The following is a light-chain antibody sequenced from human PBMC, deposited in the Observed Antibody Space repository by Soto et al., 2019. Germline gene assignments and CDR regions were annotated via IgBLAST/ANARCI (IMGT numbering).Light chain of an antibody. Sequence: QSVLTQPASVSGPPGQSITVSCTGTSSDVGGYNYASWYQQHPGKAPRLLIYDVTNRPSGVSNRFSGSKSGNTASLTISGLQAEDEADYYCSSYRRGSTYVFGTGTKVTVL. CDR3: SSYRRGSTYV. V-gene: IGLV2-14*03. CDR1: SSDVGGYNY. J-gene: IGLJ1*01. CDR2: DVT.